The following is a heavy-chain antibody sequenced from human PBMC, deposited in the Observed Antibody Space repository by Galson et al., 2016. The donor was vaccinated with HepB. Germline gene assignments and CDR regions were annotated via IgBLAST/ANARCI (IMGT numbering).Heavy chain of an antibody. CDR1: GFSLTTSGMC. Sequence: PALVKPTQTLTLTCTFSGFSLTTSGMCVSWIRQPPGKALDWLARIDWDDDKYYRTSLKTRPTISKDTSKNQVVLTMTNMDPVDAATYYCAHHYSISSMSRGGMDVWGQGTTVTVSS. CDR3: AHHYSISSMSRGGMDV. V-gene: IGHV2-70*11. CDR2: IDWDDDK. D-gene: IGHD6-6*01. J-gene: IGHJ6*02.